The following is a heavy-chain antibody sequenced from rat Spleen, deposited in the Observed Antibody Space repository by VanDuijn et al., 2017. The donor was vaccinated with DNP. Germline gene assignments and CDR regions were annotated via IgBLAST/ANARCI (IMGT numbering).Heavy chain of an antibody. J-gene: IGHJ2*01. CDR3: TTLNSGTYDS. CDR1: GFSFNDYY. Sequence: EVQLVESGGGLVQPGRSLKLSCAASGFSFNDYYMAWVRQPPTKGLEWVASISYDGGNTYYRDSVKGRFTISRDNAKSSLYLHMDSLRSEDTATYYCTTLNSGTYDSWGQGVMVTVSS. D-gene: IGHD1-3*01. V-gene: IGHV5-20*01. CDR2: ISYDGGNT.